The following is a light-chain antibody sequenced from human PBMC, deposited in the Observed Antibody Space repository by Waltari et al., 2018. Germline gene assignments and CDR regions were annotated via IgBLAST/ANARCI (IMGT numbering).Light chain of an antibody. CDR1: QTLSNY. J-gene: IGKJ2*01. V-gene: IGKV1-39*01. Sequence: IQKTQSPSSLSESVGVRVSITCWVSQTLSNYLNWDQQKPGEAPKLLIHGAFSLQSGVPSRFSGSGSGTYFTLTISSLQPEDFATYYCHQSRSLPDTFGQGTKLEI. CDR3: HQSRSLPDT. CDR2: GAF.